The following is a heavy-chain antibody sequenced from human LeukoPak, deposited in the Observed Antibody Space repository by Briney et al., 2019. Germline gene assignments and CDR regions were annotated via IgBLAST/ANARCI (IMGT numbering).Heavy chain of an antibody. D-gene: IGHD2-2*01. Sequence: GESLTISCKASGYTFTSYWIGWVRQMPGKGLEWMGIIYPDDSETKYSPSFQGQVTISAVKSVTTAYLQWSSLKASDTAMYCCAKRDCSKTTCYSIGDAFDVWGQGTMVTVSS. CDR2: IYPDDSET. CDR1: GYTFTSYW. V-gene: IGHV5-51*01. J-gene: IGHJ3*01. CDR3: AKRDCSKTTCYSIGDAFDV.